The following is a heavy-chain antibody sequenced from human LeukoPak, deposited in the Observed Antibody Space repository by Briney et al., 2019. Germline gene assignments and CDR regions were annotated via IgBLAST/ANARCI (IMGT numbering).Heavy chain of an antibody. CDR2: IYYSGST. Sequence: SETLSLTCTVSGGSISSYYWSWIRQPPGKGLEWIGYIYYSGSTNYNPSLKSRVTISVDTSKNQFSLKLSSVTAADTAVYYCARDFDYYDSSGYPRRYFDYWGQGTLVTGSS. CDR3: ARDFDYYDSSGYPRRYFDY. D-gene: IGHD3-22*01. J-gene: IGHJ4*02. CDR1: GGSISSYY. V-gene: IGHV4-59*01.